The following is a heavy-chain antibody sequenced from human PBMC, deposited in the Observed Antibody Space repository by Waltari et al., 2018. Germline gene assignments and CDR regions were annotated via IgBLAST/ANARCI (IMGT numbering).Heavy chain of an antibody. CDR3: AKSIRGELYYFDY. CDR2: IYSGGST. J-gene: IGHJ4*02. V-gene: IGHV3-23*03. CDR1: GFTFSSYA. Sequence: EVQLLESGGGLVQPGGSLRLSCAASGFTFSSYAMRWVRQAPGKGLEWVSVIYSGGSTYYADSVKGRFTISRDNSKNTLYLQMNSLRAEDTAVYYCAKSIRGELYYFDYWGQGTLVTVSS. D-gene: IGHD1-26*01.